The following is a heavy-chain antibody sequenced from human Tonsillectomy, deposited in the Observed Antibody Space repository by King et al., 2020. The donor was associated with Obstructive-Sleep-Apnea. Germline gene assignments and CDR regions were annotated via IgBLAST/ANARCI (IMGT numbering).Heavy chain of an antibody. CDR1: GGSITNYY. Sequence: QLQESGPGLVKPSETLSLTCIVSGGSITNYYWSWIRQPPGKGLEWIGFIPYTGSTRYNPSLKSRVTISVDTSKNPFSLKLSSVTAADTADYYCARHFGSGTYPFDYWGQGTLVTVSS. J-gene: IGHJ4*02. V-gene: IGHV4-59*08. CDR3: ARHFGSGTYPFDY. D-gene: IGHD3-10*01. CDR2: IPYTGST.